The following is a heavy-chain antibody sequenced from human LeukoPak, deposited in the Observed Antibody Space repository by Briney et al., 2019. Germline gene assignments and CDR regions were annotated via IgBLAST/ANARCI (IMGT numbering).Heavy chain of an antibody. CDR3: ARGHDNTGYNYFDY. CDR1: GYTFIDYY. Sequence: ASVTVSCKASGYTFIDYYIRWVRQAPGQGLERMGWINPYSGGTNYAQKFQGRVTMTRDTSIATTYMDLSSLMSDDTAVYYCARGHDNTGYNYFDYWGQGTLVTVSS. CDR2: INPYSGGT. D-gene: IGHD3-9*01. V-gene: IGHV1-2*02. J-gene: IGHJ4*02.